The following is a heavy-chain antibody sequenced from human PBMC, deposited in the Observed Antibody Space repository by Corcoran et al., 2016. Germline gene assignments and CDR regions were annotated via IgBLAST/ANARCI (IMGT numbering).Heavy chain of an antibody. D-gene: IGHD6-13*01. CDR2: INPNSGGT. CDR1: GYTFTGYY. Sequence: QVQLVQSWAEVKKPGASVKVSCKASGYTFTGYYMHWVRQAPGQGLEWMGWINPNSGGTNYAQKFQGRVTMTRDTSISTAYRELSRLRSDDTAEYDCARGAAGGVEAAGTLDYWGQGTLVTISS. V-gene: IGHV1-2*02. CDR3: ARGAAGGVEAAGTLDY. J-gene: IGHJ4*02.